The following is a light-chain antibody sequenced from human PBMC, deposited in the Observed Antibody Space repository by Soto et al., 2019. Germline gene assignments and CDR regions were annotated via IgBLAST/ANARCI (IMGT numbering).Light chain of an antibody. V-gene: IGKV1-5*03. CDR3: QQYNSLYP. J-gene: IGKJ2*01. Sequence: DIQMTQSPSTLSASVGDRVTITCRASQSISSWLAWYQQKPGKAPKLLIYKASSLESGVPSRFSGRGSGTEFTLTISSLQPDDFATYYCQQYNSLYPFGQGTKLEIK. CDR2: KAS. CDR1: QSISSW.